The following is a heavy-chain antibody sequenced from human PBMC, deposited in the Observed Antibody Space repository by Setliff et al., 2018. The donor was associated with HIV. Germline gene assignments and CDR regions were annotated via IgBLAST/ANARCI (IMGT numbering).Heavy chain of an antibody. V-gene: IGHV4-4*09. J-gene: IGHJ4*02. CDR1: GGSISTYY. D-gene: IGHD3-3*01. CDR3: ARHANYDFWSGYWGYYFDY. Sequence: PSETLSLTCTVSGGSISTYYWSWIRQPPGKGLEWIGYTYTSGSTNYNPSLKTRVTISIDTSKKQVSLKLSSVTAADTAVYYCARHANYDFWSGYWGYYFDYWGQGTLVTVSS. CDR2: TYTSGST.